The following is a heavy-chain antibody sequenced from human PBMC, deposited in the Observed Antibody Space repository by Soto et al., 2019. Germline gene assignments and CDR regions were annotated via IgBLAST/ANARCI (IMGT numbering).Heavy chain of an antibody. CDR2: IYYSGST. D-gene: IGHD5-18*01. J-gene: IGHJ4*02. CDR3: GRAIIGYSYGPPDY. V-gene: IGHV4-59*01. Sequence: SETLSLTCTVSGGSISSYYWSWIRQPPGKGLEWIGYIYYSGSTNYNPSLKSRVTISVDTSKNHFSLQLSSVTAADTAVYYCGRAIIGYSYGPPDYWGQGCPGTVSA. CDR1: GGSISSYY.